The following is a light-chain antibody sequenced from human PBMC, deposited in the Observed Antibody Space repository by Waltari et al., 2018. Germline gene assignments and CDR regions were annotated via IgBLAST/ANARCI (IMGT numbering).Light chain of an antibody. CDR2: DAS. CDR3: QQRTKWPYT. CDR1: QSISSY. Sequence: EIVLTQSPATLSLSPGQRATLSCRASQSISSYLNWYQHKRGQAPRLLIYDASTRDTGVPARFSGSASGTDFSLTISSLEPEDCAVYYCQQRTKWPYTFGQGTKLEIK. V-gene: IGKV3-11*01. J-gene: IGKJ2*01.